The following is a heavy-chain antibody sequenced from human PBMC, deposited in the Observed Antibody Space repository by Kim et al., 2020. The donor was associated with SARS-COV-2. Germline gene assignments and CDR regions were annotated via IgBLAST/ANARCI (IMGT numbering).Heavy chain of an antibody. V-gene: IGHV3-11*01. J-gene: IGHJ6*03. CDR3: ARVRGNVRYYYYYYYMDV. D-gene: IGHD3-10*02. CDR1: GFTFSDYY. CDR2: ISSSGSTI. Sequence: GGSLRLSCAASGFTFSDYYMSWIRQAPGKGLEWVSYISSSGSTIYYADSVKGRFTISRDNAKNSLYLQMNSLRAEDTAVYYCARVRGNVRYYYYYYYMDVWGKGTTVTVSS.